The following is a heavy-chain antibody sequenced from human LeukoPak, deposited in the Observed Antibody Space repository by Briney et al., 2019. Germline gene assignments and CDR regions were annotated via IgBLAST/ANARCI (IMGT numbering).Heavy chain of an antibody. CDR2: IYYSGST. V-gene: IGHV4-59*01. Sequence: PSETLSLTCTVSGGSISSYYWSWIWQPPGKGLEWIGYIYYSGSTNYNPSLKSRVTISVDTSKNQFSLKLSSVTAADTAVYYCARGPSGSYSDFDYWGQGTLVTVSS. CDR3: ARGPSGSYSDFDY. CDR1: GGSISSYY. J-gene: IGHJ4*02. D-gene: IGHD1-26*01.